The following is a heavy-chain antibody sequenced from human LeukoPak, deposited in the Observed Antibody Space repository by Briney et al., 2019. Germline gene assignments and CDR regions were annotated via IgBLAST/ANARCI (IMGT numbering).Heavy chain of an antibody. J-gene: IGHJ4*02. D-gene: IGHD3-10*01. CDR1: GYTFTSYY. CDR3: ARASITMVRGVIVGYFDY. Sequence: ASVKVSCKASGYTFTSYYMHWVRQAPGQGLEWMGIINPSGGSTSYAQKFQGRVTMTRDTSTSTVYMELSSLRSEDTGVYYCARASITMVRGVIVGYFDYWGQGTLVTVSS. V-gene: IGHV1-46*01. CDR2: INPSGGST.